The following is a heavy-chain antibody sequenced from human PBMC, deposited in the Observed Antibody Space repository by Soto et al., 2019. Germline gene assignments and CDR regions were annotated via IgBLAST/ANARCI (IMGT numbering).Heavy chain of an antibody. Sequence: TLSLTVAVSGSAVRSGSHYWSWIRQPPGKGLEWIGYIYYSGSTNYNPSLKSRVTISVDTSKNQFSLKLSSVTAADTAVYYCARGSYGLRFLEWSPMYYSGMDVWGQGTTVTVSS. V-gene: IGHV4-61*01. CDR2: IYYSGST. J-gene: IGHJ6*02. D-gene: IGHD3-3*01. CDR3: ARGSYGLRFLEWSPMYYSGMDV. CDR1: GSAVRSGSHY.